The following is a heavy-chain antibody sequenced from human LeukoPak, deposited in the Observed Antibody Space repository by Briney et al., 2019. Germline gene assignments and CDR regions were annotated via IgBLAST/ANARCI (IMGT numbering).Heavy chain of an antibody. CDR1: GGSISSGDYY. Sequence: SETLSLTCTVSGGSISSGDYYWSWIRQPPGKGLEWIAYMYYSGSTYYNPSLKRRVTMSAHTSKNQLSLKLRSVNAADTAVYYCARPYYYDSRIDPWGQGILVTVSS. D-gene: IGHD3-22*01. CDR2: MYYSGST. V-gene: IGHV4-30-4*01. CDR3: ARPYYYDSRIDP. J-gene: IGHJ5*02.